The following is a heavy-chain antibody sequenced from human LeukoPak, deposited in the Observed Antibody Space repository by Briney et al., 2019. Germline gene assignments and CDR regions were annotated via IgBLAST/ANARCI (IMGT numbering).Heavy chain of an antibody. CDR3: ARPLYGDFAKYFQR. V-gene: IGHV3-74*01. CDR1: GFTFSSYW. Sequence: GGSLRLSCAASGFTFSSYWMHWVRHAPGKGLVWVSHINKDGSSTSYADSVKGRLTISRDNAKNTLYLQMSSLRAEDTALYYCARPLYGDFAKYFQRWGQGTLVTVSS. D-gene: IGHD4-17*01. J-gene: IGHJ1*01. CDR2: INKDGSST.